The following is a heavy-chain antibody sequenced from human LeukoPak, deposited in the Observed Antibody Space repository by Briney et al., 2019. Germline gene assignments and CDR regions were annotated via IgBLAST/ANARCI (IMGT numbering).Heavy chain of an antibody. CDR1: GFTFNRFS. V-gene: IGHV3-48*04. CDR3: ARDGGYSYGQFDY. CDR2: VSSSGTTI. J-gene: IGHJ4*02. Sequence: PGGSLRLSCAASGFTFNRFSMIWVRQAPGKGLEWVSYVSSSGTTIYYADSVKGRFTISRDNAKNSLYLQINSLRAEDTAVYYCARDGGYSYGQFDYWGQGTLVTVSS. D-gene: IGHD5-18*01.